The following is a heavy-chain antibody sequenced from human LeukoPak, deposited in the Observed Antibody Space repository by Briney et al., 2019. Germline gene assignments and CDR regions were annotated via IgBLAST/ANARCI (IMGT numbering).Heavy chain of an antibody. CDR3: ARVFRFTYGMDV. CDR1: GFTFSSYS. J-gene: IGHJ6*02. V-gene: IGHV3-21*01. Sequence: PGGSLRPSCAASGFTFSSYSMNWVRQAPGKGLEWVSSISSSSSYIYYADSVKGRFTISRDNAKNSLYLQMNSLRAEDTAVYYCARVFRFTYGMDVWGQGTTVTVSS. D-gene: IGHD3-9*01. CDR2: ISSSSSYI.